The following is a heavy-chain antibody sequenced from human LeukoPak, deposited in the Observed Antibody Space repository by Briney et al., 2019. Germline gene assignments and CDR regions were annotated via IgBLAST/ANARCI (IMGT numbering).Heavy chain of an antibody. D-gene: IGHD3-9*01. V-gene: IGHV4-30-2*01. CDR1: GGSISSGGYY. CDR2: IYHSGST. CDR3: ARGPRDGELRYFDWLLSYFDH. Sequence: SETLSLTCTVSGGSISSGGYYWSWIRQPPGKGLEWIGYIYHSGSTYYNPSLKSRVTISVDMSKNQFSLKLSSVTAADTAVYYCARGPRDGELRYFDWLLSYFDHWGQGSLVTVSS. J-gene: IGHJ4*02.